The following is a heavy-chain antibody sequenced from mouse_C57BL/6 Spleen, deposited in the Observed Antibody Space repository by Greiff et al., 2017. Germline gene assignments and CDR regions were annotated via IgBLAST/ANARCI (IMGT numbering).Heavy chain of an antibody. CDR3: ARRGVVYAMDY. CDR1: GYTFTSYW. CDR2: IHPNSGST. J-gene: IGHJ4*01. Sequence: VQLQQPGAELVKPGASVKLSCKASGYTFTSYWMHWVKQRPGQGLEWIGMIHPNSGSTNYNEKFKSKATLTVDKSSSTADMQLSSLTSEVSAVYYCARRGVVYAMDYWGQGTSVTVSS. V-gene: IGHV1-64*01.